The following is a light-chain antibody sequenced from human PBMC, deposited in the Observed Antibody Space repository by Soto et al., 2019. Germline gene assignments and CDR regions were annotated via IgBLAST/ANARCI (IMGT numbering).Light chain of an antibody. Sequence: QSALTQPASVSGSPGQSITISCTGTSSDVGSYNLVSWYQQHPGKAPKLMIYEGSKRPSGVSNRFSGSKSGNTASLTISGLQAEDEAAYYCCSYAGRVFGGGTKLTVL. CDR3: CSYAGRV. J-gene: IGLJ3*02. V-gene: IGLV2-23*01. CDR1: SSDVGSYNL. CDR2: EGS.